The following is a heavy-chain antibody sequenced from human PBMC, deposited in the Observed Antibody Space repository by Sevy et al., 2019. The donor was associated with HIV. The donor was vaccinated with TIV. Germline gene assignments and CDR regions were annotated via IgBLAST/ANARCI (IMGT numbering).Heavy chain of an antibody. V-gene: IGHV3-7*01. CDR2: IKQDGSEK. Sequence: GGSLRLSCAASEFTISTYWMSWVRQAPGKGLEWVANIKQDGSEKYYVDSVKGRFTITRDNAKNSLYLERNRLRAADMAVYYCARWYYGSDIYYNVNMYYYYMDVGGKGTTVTVS. CDR3: ARWYYGSDIYYNVNMYYYYMDV. J-gene: IGHJ6*03. CDR1: EFTISTYW. D-gene: IGHD3-10*01.